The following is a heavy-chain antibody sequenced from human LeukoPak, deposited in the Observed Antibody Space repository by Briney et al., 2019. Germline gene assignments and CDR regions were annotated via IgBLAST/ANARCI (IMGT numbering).Heavy chain of an antibody. V-gene: IGHV4-38-2*01. J-gene: IGHJ6*03. Sequence: PSETLSLTCAVSGYSISSGYYGGWIRQPPGQGLEWIGSIYHSGSTYYTPSLKSRVTISVDTSKNQFSLKLSSVTAADTAVYYCARLRDYYYMDVRGKGTTVTVSS. CDR1: GYSISSGYY. CDR3: ARLRDYYYMDV. CDR2: IYHSGST.